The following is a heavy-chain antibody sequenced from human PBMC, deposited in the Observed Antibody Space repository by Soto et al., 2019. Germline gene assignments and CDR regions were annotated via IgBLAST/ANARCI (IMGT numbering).Heavy chain of an antibody. CDR1: GFTFSSYA. Sequence: PGGSLRLSCAATGFTFSSYAMSWVRQAPGKGLEWVSAISGSGGSTYYADSVKGRFTISRDNSKNTLYLQMNSLRAEDTAVYYCAKGLVVISWFDPWGQGTLVTVSS. J-gene: IGHJ5*02. CDR2: ISGSGGST. D-gene: IGHD3-22*01. CDR3: AKGLVVISWFDP. V-gene: IGHV3-23*01.